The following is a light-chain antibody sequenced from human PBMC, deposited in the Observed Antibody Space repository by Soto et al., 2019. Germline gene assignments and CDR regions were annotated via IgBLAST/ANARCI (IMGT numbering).Light chain of an antibody. CDR3: QQYGSSRYT. Sequence: EIVLTQSPGTLSLSPGERATLSCRASQSVSSSYLAWYQQKPGQAPRLLIYGASSRATGIPDRFSGSGSGTDFTLTISSLEPEDFAVYYCQQYGSSRYTFGGGTKVEIK. CDR1: QSVSSSY. J-gene: IGKJ4*01. CDR2: GAS. V-gene: IGKV3-20*01.